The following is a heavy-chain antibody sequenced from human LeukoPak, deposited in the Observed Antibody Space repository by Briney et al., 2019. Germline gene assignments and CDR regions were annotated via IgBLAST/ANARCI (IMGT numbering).Heavy chain of an antibody. J-gene: IGHJ6*02. CDR3: AKKWGPRDVYNELYYGMDV. V-gene: IGHV3-23*01. CDR1: RFTISSYA. D-gene: IGHD5-24*01. CDR2: ISGSGGST. Sequence: PGASLRLSCAASRFTISSYAMSWVRQAQGKGLEWVSAISGSGGSTYYADSVKGRFTISRDNSKNTLYLQMNSLRAEDTAVYYCAKKWGPRDVYNELYYGMDVWGQGTTVTVSS.